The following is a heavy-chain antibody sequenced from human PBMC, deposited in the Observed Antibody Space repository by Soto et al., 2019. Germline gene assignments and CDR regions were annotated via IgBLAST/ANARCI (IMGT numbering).Heavy chain of an antibody. D-gene: IGHD5-18*01. CDR2: IYHSGNT. Sequence: SEALPHTKGGSGDTMRRGHYWGWSRQPPRKGLEWIGSIYHSGNTYYNPSLKSRVTISVDTSKNQFSLKVSSVTDAETAVYYCARDEGRGYSIGYWRAAAGPNPFQPWGLGTLVT. CDR3: ARDEGRGYSIGYWRAAAGPNPFQP. J-gene: IGHJ1*01. CDR1: GDTMRRGHY. V-gene: IGHV4-38-2*02.